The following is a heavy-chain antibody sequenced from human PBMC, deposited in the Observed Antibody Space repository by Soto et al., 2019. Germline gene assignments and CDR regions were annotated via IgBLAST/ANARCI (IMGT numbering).Heavy chain of an antibody. Sequence: QLQLQESGSGLVKASQTLSLTCAVAGGTISRGGYSWSWIRQPPGKGLEWIGYIYHSGSTYYNPSLKSRVTISVDRSKNQFSLNLSSVTAADTAVYYCARGMTTVTTYDYWGQGTLVTVSS. V-gene: IGHV4-30-2*01. CDR2: IYHSGST. D-gene: IGHD4-4*01. CDR3: ARGMTTVTTYDY. CDR1: GGTISRGGYS. J-gene: IGHJ4*02.